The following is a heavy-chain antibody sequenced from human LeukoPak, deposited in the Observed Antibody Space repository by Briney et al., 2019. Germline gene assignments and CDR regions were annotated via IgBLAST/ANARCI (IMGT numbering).Heavy chain of an antibody. CDR3: ARDHNYYDSSGYYP. V-gene: IGHV3-66*01. D-gene: IGHD3-22*01. CDR1: GFTVSSNY. CDR2: IYSGGST. J-gene: IGHJ5*02. Sequence: GGSLRLSCAASGFTVSSNYMSWVRQAPGKGLEWVSVIYSGGSTYYADSVKGRFTISRDNSKNTLYLQMNSLTAEDTAVYYWARDHNYYDSSGYYPWGQGTLVTVSS.